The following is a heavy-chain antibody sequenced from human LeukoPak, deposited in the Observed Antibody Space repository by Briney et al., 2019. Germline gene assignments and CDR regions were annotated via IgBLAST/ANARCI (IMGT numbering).Heavy chain of an antibody. CDR2: INPNSGGT. J-gene: IGHJ4*02. V-gene: IGHV1-2*02. CDR3: GRDGGRSHRTWIQLWSSFDY. D-gene: IGHD5-18*01. CDR1: GYTFTGYY. Sequence: ASVKVSCKASGYTFTGYYMHWVRQAPGQGLEWMGWINPNSGGTNYAQKFQGRVTMTRDTSISTAYMELSRLRSDDTAVYYCGRDGGRSHRTWIQLWSSFDYWGQGTLVTVSS.